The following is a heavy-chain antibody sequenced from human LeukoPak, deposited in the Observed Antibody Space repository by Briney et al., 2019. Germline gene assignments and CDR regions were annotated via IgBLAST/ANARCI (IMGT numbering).Heavy chain of an antibody. D-gene: IGHD3-10*01. CDR2: IIPIFGTA. CDR3: ARDENYYGSGSYQIYYMDV. CDR1: GGTFSSYA. V-gene: IGHV1-69*13. Sequence: EASVKVSCKASGGTFSSYAISWVRQAPGQGLEWMGGIIPIFGTANYAQKFQGRVTITADESTSTAYMELSSLRSEDTAVYYCARDENYYGSGSYQIYYMDVWGQGTMVTVSS. J-gene: IGHJ6*03.